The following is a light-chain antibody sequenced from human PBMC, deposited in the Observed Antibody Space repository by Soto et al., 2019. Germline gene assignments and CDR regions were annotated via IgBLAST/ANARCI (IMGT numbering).Light chain of an antibody. CDR3: MQALQILYT. J-gene: IGKJ2*01. CDR1: QSLLHSNGYNY. CDR2: LGS. V-gene: IGKV2-28*01. Sequence: DIVMTQSPLSLPVTPGEPASISCRSSQSLLHSNGYNYLDWYLQKPGQSPQLLIYLGSNLASGVPDRFSGSGSGTDFTLKISRVEADDVGVYYCMQALQILYTFGQGTKLEIK.